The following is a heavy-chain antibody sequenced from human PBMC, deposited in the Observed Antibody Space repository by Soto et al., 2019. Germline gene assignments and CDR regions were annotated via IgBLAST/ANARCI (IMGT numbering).Heavy chain of an antibody. CDR2: INAGNGNT. Sequence: ASVKVSCKASGYTFTSYAMHWVRQAPGQRLEWMGWINAGNGNTKYSQKFQGRVTMTRDTSTSTVYMELSSLRSEDTALYYCARVLWFGRTYNWFDPWGQGTLVTVSS. CDR3: ARVLWFGRTYNWFDP. D-gene: IGHD3-10*01. V-gene: IGHV1-3*01. J-gene: IGHJ5*02. CDR1: GYTFTSYA.